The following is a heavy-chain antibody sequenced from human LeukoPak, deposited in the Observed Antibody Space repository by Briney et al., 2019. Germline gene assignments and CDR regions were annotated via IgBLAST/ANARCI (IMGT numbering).Heavy chain of an antibody. D-gene: IGHD4-23*01. Sequence: GESLQISCKGSGYNFPNYWIAWVRQMPGKGLEWMGIVYPGDSDTKYSPSFEGQVTISADKSINTTYLQLKSLQASDTATYYCARGLTTTVVTPGDSWGQGTLVTVSS. V-gene: IGHV5-51*01. CDR2: VYPGDSDT. J-gene: IGHJ4*02. CDR3: ARGLTTTVVTPGDS. CDR1: GYNFPNYW.